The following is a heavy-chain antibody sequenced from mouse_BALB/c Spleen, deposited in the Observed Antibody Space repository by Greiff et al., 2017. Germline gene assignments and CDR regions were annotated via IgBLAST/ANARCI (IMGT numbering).Heavy chain of an antibody. CDR1: GFSLTSYG. V-gene: IGHV2-2*02. Sequence: GQLVESGPGLVQPSQSLSITCTVSGFSLTSYGVHWVRQSPGKGLEWLGVIWSGGSTDYNAAFISRLSISKDNSKSQVFFKMNSLQANDTAIYYCARLGITYYAMDYWGQGTSVTVSS. CDR3: ARLGITYYAMDY. D-gene: IGHD4-1*01. J-gene: IGHJ4*01. CDR2: IWSGGST.